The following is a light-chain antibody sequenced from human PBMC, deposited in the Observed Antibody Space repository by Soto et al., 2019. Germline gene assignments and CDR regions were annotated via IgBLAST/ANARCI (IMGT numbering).Light chain of an antibody. J-gene: IGKJ1*01. V-gene: IGKV3D-20*02. CDR2: GAS. CDR3: QQRSNWPFQT. CDR1: QSVSSSY. Sequence: EIVLTQSPGTLSLSPGERATLSCRASQSVSSSYLAWYQQKPGQAPRLLIYGASSRATGIPARFSGSGSGTDFTLTISSLEPEDFAVYYCQQRSNWPFQTFGQGTKVDIK.